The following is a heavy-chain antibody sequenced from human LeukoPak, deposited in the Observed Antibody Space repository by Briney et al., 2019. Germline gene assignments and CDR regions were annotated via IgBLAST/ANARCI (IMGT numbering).Heavy chain of an antibody. J-gene: IGHJ4*02. CDR3: VKSSCSTTSCSLDS. D-gene: IGHD2-2*01. CDR2: ISSSSHYI. Sequence: GGSLRLSCAASGSTFSNYWMNWVRQAPGKGLEWVSSISSSSHYIYYADSVKGRFTISRDNAKNSLYLQVNSLRSEDMALYYCVKSSCSTTSCSLDSWGQGTLVTVSS. V-gene: IGHV3-21*04. CDR1: GSTFSNYW.